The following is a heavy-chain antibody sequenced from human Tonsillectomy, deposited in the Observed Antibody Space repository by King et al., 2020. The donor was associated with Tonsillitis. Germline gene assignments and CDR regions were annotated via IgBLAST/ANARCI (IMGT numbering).Heavy chain of an antibody. CDR2: ITSDGNTT. J-gene: IGHJ4*02. Sequence: VQLVESGGVVVQPGGSLRLSCAASGFTFHDYTMHWVRQAPGKGLEWVSLITSDGNTTYHTDSVKGRFTISRDNNKNSLFLQMNSLRTEDSALYYCVKDLRVGVRYFDWLLDYWGQGTLVTVSS. D-gene: IGHD3-9*01. V-gene: IGHV3-43*01. CDR3: VKDLRVGVRYFDWLLDY. CDR1: GFTFHDYT.